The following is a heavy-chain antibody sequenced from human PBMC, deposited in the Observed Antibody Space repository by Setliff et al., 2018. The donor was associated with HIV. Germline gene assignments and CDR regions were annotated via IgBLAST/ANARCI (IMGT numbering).Heavy chain of an antibody. CDR3: AISTSGVSGSYPAHAFDI. CDR2: FYYSGNT. CDR1: GGSISRSSYH. V-gene: IGHV4-39*01. D-gene: IGHD3-10*01. Sequence: SETLSLTCTVSGGSISRSSYHWGWIRQPPGKGLEWIGSFYYSGNTYYNPSLKSRVTISVDTSKNQFSLRLNSVTAADTAVYYCAISTSGVSGSYPAHAFDIWGQGTMVTVSS. J-gene: IGHJ3*02.